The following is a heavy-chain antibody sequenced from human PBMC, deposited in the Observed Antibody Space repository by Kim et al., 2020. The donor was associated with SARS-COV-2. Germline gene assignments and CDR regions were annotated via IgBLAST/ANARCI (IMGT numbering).Heavy chain of an antibody. CDR3: ATDYYDSSGYLDY. V-gene: IGHV3-33*01. J-gene: IGHJ4*02. CDR1: GFTFSSYG. D-gene: IGHD3-22*01. Sequence: GGSLRLSCAASGFTFSSYGMHWVRQAPGKGLEWVAVIWYDGSNKYYADSVKGRFTISRDNSKNTLYLQMNSLRAEDTAVYYCATDYYDSSGYLDYWGQGTLVTVSS. CDR2: IWYDGSNK.